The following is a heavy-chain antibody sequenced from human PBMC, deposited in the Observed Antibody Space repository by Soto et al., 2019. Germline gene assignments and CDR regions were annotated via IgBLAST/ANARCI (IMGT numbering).Heavy chain of an antibody. V-gene: IGHV1-69*01. CDR3: ARDKTQQYYYDSSGYYPYYYYGMDA. D-gene: IGHD3-22*01. Sequence: QVPLVQSGAEVKKPGSSVKVSCKASGGTFSSYAISWVRQAPGQGLEWMGGIIPIFGTANYAQKFQGRVTITADESTSTAYMELSSLRSEDTAVYYCARDKTQQYYYDSSGYYPYYYYGMDAWGQGTTVTVSS. CDR1: GGTFSSYA. J-gene: IGHJ6*02. CDR2: IIPIFGTA.